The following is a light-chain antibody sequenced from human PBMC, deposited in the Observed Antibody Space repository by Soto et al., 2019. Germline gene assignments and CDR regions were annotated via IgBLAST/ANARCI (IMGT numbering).Light chain of an antibody. V-gene: IGKV3-20*01. CDR3: QQYGSSPKT. J-gene: IGKJ1*01. CDR1: QSVSIL. CDR2: GAS. Sequence: EIVMTRSPATLSVSPAESATLSFRPSQSVSILLAWYQQKPCQAPRLLIYGASSRATGIPDRVSGSGAGTDFTLTISRLEPEDFAVYYCQQYGSSPKTFGQGTKVDIK.